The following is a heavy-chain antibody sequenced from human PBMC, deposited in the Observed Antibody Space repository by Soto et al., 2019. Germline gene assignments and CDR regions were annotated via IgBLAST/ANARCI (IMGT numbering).Heavy chain of an antibody. CDR2: IYNSGRGST. J-gene: IGHJ4*02. CDR3: ATRPPGTWLGVFDF. Sequence: PSETLSLTCSVSGSSMTTYYWHWIRQAPGKGLEWIGFIYNSGRGSTGSNPSLSSRVTFSIETSKNQFSLKLDSVTAADTAVYYCATRPPGTWLGVFDFWSQGTLVTVSS. V-gene: IGHV4-59*01. CDR1: GSSMTTYY. D-gene: IGHD3-10*01.